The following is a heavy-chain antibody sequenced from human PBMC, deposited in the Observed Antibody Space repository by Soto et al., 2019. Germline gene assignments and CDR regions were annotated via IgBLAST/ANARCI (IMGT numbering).Heavy chain of an antibody. D-gene: IGHD3-3*01. CDR2: IYYSGST. V-gene: IGHV4-39*01. J-gene: IGHJ4*02. Sequence: SETMSHTCTVSGGSISSSSYYWGWSRQPPGKGLEWIGSIYYSGSTYYNPSLKRRVTISVDTSKNQFSLKLSSVTAADTAVYYCARQVYYDFWSGYPDYWGQGTLVTVSS. CDR3: ARQVYYDFWSGYPDY. CDR1: GGSISSSSYY.